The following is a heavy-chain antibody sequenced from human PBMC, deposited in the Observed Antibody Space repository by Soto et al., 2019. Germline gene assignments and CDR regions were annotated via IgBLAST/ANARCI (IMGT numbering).Heavy chain of an antibody. CDR1: GFPFSSYS. CDR2: ISGSGGST. D-gene: IGHD3-16*01. CDR3: AKQFTVRGSPFDY. V-gene: IGHV3-23*01. Sequence: GGSLRLSCAASGFPFSSYSISWVRPAPGKGLEWVSAISGSGGSTYYADSVKGRFTISRDNSKNTLYLQMNSLRAEDTAVYYCAKQFTVRGSPFDYWGQGTLVTVS. J-gene: IGHJ4*02.